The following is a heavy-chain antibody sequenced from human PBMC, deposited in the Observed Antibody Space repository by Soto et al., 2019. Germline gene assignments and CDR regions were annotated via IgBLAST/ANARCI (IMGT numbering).Heavy chain of an antibody. V-gene: IGHV1-18*01. CDR1: GYTFTSYG. CDR2: IKAYNGNT. J-gene: IGHJ4*02. Sequence: QVQLVQSGAEVKKPGASVKVSCKASGYTFTSYGISWVRQAPGQGLEWMGWIKAYNGNTKYAQKLQGRVTMTTDTSPSTAYMELRSLRSYDTAVYYCARDKAMAQFDYSGQGTLVTVSS. CDR3: ARDKAMAQFDY. D-gene: IGHD5-18*01.